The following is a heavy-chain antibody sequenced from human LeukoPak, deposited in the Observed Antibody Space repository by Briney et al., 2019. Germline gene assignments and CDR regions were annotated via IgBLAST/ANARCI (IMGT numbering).Heavy chain of an antibody. J-gene: IGHJ5*02. CDR3: ARLATLGYCSSTSCLGFDP. CDR1: GGSFSSYY. Sequence: SETLSLTCAVYGGSFSSYYWGWIRQPPGKGLEWIGSIYYSGSTYYNPSLKSRVTISVDTSKNQFSLKLNSVTAADTAVYYCARLATLGYCSSTSCLGFDPWGQGTLVTVSS. V-gene: IGHV4-39*01. D-gene: IGHD2-2*01. CDR2: IYYSGST.